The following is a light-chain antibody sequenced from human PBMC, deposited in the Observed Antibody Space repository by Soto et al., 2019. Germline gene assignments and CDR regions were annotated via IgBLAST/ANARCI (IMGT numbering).Light chain of an antibody. CDR2: DAS. V-gene: IGKV3-20*01. Sequence: EIVLAQSPGTLSLSPGERATVSCRASQSVISNYLAWYQQKPGQAPRLLIYDASTRATGIPDRFSGSRSGTDFTLTISRLEPEDFAVYYCQQFGTSPLYTFGQGTKLEIK. CDR3: QQFGTSPLYT. J-gene: IGKJ2*01. CDR1: QSVISNY.